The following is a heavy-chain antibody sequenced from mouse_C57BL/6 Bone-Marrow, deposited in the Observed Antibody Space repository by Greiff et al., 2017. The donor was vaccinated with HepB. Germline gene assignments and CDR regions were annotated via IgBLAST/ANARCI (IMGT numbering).Heavy chain of an antibody. CDR1: GYSITSGYY. V-gene: IGHV3-6*01. CDR3: ARAGNYYGSSYRYYFDY. CDR2: ISYDGSN. J-gene: IGHJ2*01. D-gene: IGHD1-1*01. Sequence: EVKLMESGPGLVKPSQSLSLTCSVTGYSITSGYYWNWIRQFPGNKLEWMGYISYDGSNNYNPSLKNRISITRDTSKNQFFLKLNSVTTEDTATYYCARAGNYYGSSYRYYFDYWGQGTTLTVSS.